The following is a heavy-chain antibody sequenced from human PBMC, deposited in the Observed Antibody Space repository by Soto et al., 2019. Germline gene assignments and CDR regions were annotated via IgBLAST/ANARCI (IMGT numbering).Heavy chain of an antibody. V-gene: IGHV3-30*18. Sequence: QVQLVESGGGVVQPGRSLRLSCAASGFTFSSYGMHWVRQAPGKGLEWVAVISYDGSNKYYADSVKGRFTISRDNSKNTLYLQMNSLRAEDTAVDYCAKVYYYDSRGYSAYLDYWGQGTLVTVSS. CDR3: AKVYYYDSRGYSAYLDY. CDR2: ISYDGSNK. D-gene: IGHD3-22*01. J-gene: IGHJ4*02. CDR1: GFTFSSYG.